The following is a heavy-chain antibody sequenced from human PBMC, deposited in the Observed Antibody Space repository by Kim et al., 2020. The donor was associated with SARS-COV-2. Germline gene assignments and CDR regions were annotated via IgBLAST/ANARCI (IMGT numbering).Heavy chain of an antibody. CDR1: GFTFSSYA. J-gene: IGHJ4*02. CDR3: AKGIVVVPGPNYYFDY. D-gene: IGHD2-2*01. V-gene: IGHV3-23*01. Sequence: GGSLRLSCAASGFTFSSYAMSWVRQAPGKGLEWVSAISGSGGSTYYADSVKGRFTISRDNSKNTLYLQMNSLRAEDTAVYYCAKGIVVVPGPNYYFDYWGQGNLVTVSS. CDR2: ISGSGGST.